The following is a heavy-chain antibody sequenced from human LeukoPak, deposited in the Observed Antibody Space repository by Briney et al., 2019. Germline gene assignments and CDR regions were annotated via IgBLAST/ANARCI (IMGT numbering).Heavy chain of an antibody. CDR1: GSTFSNYA. D-gene: IGHD6-13*01. Sequence: ASVKVSCKASGSTFSNYAFNWVRQAPGQGLEWMGGIIPIFGTTNYAQKFQDRVTITADKSTSTAYMELSSLRSEDTAVYYCARVVGLTGYSSSWYSGYYYYMDVWGKGTTVTVSS. CDR3: ARVVGLTGYSSSWYSGYYYYMDV. V-gene: IGHV1-69*06. CDR2: IIPIFGTT. J-gene: IGHJ6*03.